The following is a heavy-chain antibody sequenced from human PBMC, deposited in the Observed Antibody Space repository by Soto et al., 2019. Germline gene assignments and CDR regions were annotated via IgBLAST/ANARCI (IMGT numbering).Heavy chain of an antibody. J-gene: IGHJ4*02. V-gene: IGHV3-23*01. Sequence: PGGSLRLSCAASGFTFSSYAMSWVRQAPGKGLEWVSAISGSGGSTYYADSVKGRFTISRDNSKNTLYLQMNSLRAEDTAVYYCAKALQWLEITYYIDYWGQGTLVTVSS. CDR3: AKALQWLEITYYIDY. CDR2: ISGSGGST. CDR1: GFTFSSYA. D-gene: IGHD6-19*01.